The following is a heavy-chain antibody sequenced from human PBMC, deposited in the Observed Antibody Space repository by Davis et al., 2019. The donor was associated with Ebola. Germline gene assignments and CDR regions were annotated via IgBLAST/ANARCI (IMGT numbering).Heavy chain of an antibody. D-gene: IGHD3-22*01. Sequence: SETLSLTCSVSGGSVGSDYWSWIRQPPGKGLEWIGYIYYSGSTNYNPSLKSRVTISVDTSKNQFSLKLSSVTAADTAVYYCARASDSSGIDYWGQGTLVTVSS. V-gene: IGHV4-59*02. CDR2: IYYSGST. J-gene: IGHJ4*02. CDR1: GGSVGSDY. CDR3: ARASDSSGIDY.